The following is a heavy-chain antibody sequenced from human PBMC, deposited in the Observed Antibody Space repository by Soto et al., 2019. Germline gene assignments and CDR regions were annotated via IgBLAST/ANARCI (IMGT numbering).Heavy chain of an antibody. CDR2: ISGSGGST. CDR1: GFTFSSYA. V-gene: IGHV3-23*01. Sequence: PGGSLRLSCAASGFTFSSYAMSWVRQAPGKGLEWVSAISGSGGSTYYADSVKGRFTISRDNSKNTLYLQMNSLSDEDTAVYYCAKDSSSWSGGYYYYDGMDVWGQGTTVTVSS. CDR3: AKDSSSWSGGYYYYDGMDV. D-gene: IGHD6-13*01. J-gene: IGHJ6*02.